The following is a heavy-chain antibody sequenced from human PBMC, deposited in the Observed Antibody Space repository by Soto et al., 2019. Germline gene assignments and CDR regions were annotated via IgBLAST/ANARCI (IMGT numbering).Heavy chain of an antibody. Sequence: QVQLVESGGGVVQPGRSLRLSCAASGFTFSSYGMHWVRQAPGKGLEWVAVIWYDGSNKYYADSVKGRFTISRDNSKNTLYLQMNSQRAEETAVYYCAREGRPEYFQHWGQGTLVTVSS. J-gene: IGHJ1*01. CDR1: GFTFSSYG. CDR3: AREGRPEYFQH. V-gene: IGHV3-33*01. CDR2: IWYDGSNK.